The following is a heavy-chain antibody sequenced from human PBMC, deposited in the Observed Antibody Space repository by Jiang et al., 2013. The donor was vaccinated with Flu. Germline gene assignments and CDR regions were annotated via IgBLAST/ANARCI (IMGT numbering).Heavy chain of an antibody. CDR3: ARGSSGSYGDGWFDP. V-gene: IGHV4-34*01. J-gene: IGHJ5*02. CDR2: INHSGST. D-gene: IGHD1-26*01. Sequence: LLKPSETLSLTCAVYGGSFSGYYWSWIRQPPGKGLEWIGEINHSGSTNYNPSLKSRVTISVDTSKNQFSLKLSSVTAADTAVYYCARGSSGSYGDGWFDPWGQGTLVTVSS. CDR1: GGSFSGYY.